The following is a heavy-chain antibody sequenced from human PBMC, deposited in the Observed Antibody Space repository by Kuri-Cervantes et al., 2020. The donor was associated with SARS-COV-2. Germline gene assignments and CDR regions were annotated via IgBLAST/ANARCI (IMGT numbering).Heavy chain of an antibody. Sequence: SVKVTCKASGYTFTGYYMHWVRQDPGQGLVWMGWINPNSGGTNYAQKFQGWVTMSRDASISTVYMELSRLRPDDTAVYYCAGSTPFQRLAVIAQGGGFDIWGQGTMVTVSS. CDR2: INPNSGGT. D-gene: IGHD3-22*01. V-gene: IGHV1-2*04. CDR1: GYTFTGYY. CDR3: AGSTPFQRLAVIAQGGGFDI. J-gene: IGHJ3*02.